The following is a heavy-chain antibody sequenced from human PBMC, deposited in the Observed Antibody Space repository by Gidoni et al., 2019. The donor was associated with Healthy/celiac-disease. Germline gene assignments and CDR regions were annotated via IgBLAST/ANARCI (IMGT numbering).Heavy chain of an antibody. J-gene: IGHJ4*02. CDR2: IIPILGIA. CDR3: ARRRDHYYGSGRGVWYFDY. V-gene: IGHV1-69*02. CDR1: GGTFSSYT. Sequence: QVQLVQSGAEVKKPGSSVKVSCKASGGTFSSYTIRWVRQAPGQGLEWMGRIIPILGIANYAQKFQGRVTITADKSTSTAYMELSSLRSEDTAVYYCARRRDHYYGSGRGVWYFDYWGQGTLVTVSS. D-gene: IGHD3-10*01.